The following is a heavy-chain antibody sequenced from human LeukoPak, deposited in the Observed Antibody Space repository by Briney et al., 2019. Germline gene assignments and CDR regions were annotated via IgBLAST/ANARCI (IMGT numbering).Heavy chain of an antibody. Sequence: GGSLRLSCAASGFTFSDYYMSWIRQAPGKGLEWVSYISSSSSYTNYADSVKGRFTISRDNAKNSLYLQMNSLRAEDTAVCYCARATGNWYFDLWGRGTLVTVSS. CDR3: ARATGNWYFDL. J-gene: IGHJ2*01. CDR1: GFTFSDYY. V-gene: IGHV3-11*06. D-gene: IGHD3-10*01. CDR2: ISSSSSYT.